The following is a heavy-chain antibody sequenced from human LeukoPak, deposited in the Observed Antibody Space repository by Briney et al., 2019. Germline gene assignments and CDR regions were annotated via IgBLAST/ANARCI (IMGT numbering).Heavy chain of an antibody. CDR2: IYTSGST. CDR3: ASSPPYDILTGSLDY. V-gene: IGHV4-4*07. D-gene: IGHD3-9*01. CDR1: RGSLGSYY. Sequence: SETLSLTCTVSRGSLGSYYWNWLRQPAGKGLEWIGHIYTSGSTNYNPSLKSRVTMSVDTSKNQFSLKLSSVTAADTAVYYCASSPPYDILTGSLDYWGQGTLVTVSS. J-gene: IGHJ4*02.